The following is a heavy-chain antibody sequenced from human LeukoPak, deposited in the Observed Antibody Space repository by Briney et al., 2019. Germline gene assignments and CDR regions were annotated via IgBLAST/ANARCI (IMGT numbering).Heavy chain of an antibody. CDR3: ATARSPAFSGPASEFP. V-gene: IGHV4-4*07. CDR2: VDSSGNT. D-gene: IGHD2-15*01. J-gene: IGHJ5*02. Sequence: SETLSLTCSVSVVSMNGYYWSWLRQSAGNRLEWIGHVDSSGNTNYNPSLTSRVTLSVDTSKKHFSLKLTSVTAADTAVYYCATARSPAFSGPASEFPWGQGTLVTVSS. CDR1: VVSMNGYY.